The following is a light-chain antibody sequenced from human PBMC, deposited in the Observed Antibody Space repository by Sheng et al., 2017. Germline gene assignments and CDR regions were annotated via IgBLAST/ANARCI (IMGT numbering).Light chain of an antibody. CDR1: QSINGNY. CDR2: AAS. V-gene: IGKV3-20*01. CDR3: QQYGGSPFT. J-gene: IGKJ4*01. Sequence: IVLTQSPGSLSLSPGERATLSCRASQSINGNYLACTSRNLARLPRLLIFAASYRATGIPDXFSGSGSGRDFTLTISRLEPEDFVVYFCQQYGGSPFTFGGGTKVEIK.